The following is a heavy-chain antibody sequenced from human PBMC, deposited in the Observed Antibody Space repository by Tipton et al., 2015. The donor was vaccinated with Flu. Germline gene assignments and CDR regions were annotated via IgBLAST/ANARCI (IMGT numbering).Heavy chain of an antibody. CDR1: GGSINNYY. CDR3: ARRRLGPTRDVFYV. D-gene: IGHD3-16*01. V-gene: IGHV4-59*08. Sequence: TLSLTCTVSGGSINNYYWTWIRQPPGKGLEWIGYIYYSGRTTYDPSLKSRVTISVDTSKNQFSLRLNSVTAADTAVYYCARRRLGPTRDVFYVWGQGTMVTVSS. J-gene: IGHJ3*01. CDR2: IYYSGRT.